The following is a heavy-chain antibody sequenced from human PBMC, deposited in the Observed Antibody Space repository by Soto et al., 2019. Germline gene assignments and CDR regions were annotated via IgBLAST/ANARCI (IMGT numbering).Heavy chain of an antibody. CDR1: GYTFTGYY. CDR2: INTNTDGT. V-gene: IGHV1-2*02. CDR3: ERVLTNYYSGMDV. J-gene: IGHJ6*02. D-gene: IGHD3-3*01. Sequence: ASLKVSCKAAGYTFTGYYMHWVRQAPGQGLEWMGCINTNTDGTNYAQTFKGRFTMTRDTSISTLYMEMSRLRSDDTAVYYCERVLTNYYSGMDVWGQGTTVTVSS.